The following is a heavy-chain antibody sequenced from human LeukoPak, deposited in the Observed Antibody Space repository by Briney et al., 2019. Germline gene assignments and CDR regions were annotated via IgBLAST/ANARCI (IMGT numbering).Heavy chain of an antibody. CDR1: GGSISSGGYY. D-gene: IGHD3-10*01. V-gene: IGHV4-30-2*01. CDR2: IYHSGST. J-gene: IGHJ4*02. CDR3: ARARTYYYGSGSSLDY. Sequence: NPSETLSLTCTVSGGSISSGGYYWSWIRQPPGKGLEWIGYIYHSGSTYYNPSLKSRVTISVDRSKNQFSLKLSSVTAADTAVYYCARARTYYYGSGSSLDYWGQGTLVTVSS.